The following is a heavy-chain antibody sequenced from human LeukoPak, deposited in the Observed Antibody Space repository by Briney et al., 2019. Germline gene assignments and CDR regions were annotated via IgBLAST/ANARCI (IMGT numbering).Heavy chain of an antibody. CDR1: GGTFSSYT. V-gene: IGHV1-69*01. CDR2: IIPIFGTA. D-gene: IGHD3-10*01. Sequence: GSSVKVSCKASGGTFSSYTISWVRQAPGQGLEWMGGIIPIFGTANYAQKFQGRVTITADESTSTAYMELSSLRSEDTAVYYCARGFRPRGHAFDIWGQGTMVTVSS. CDR3: ARGFRPRGHAFDI. J-gene: IGHJ3*02.